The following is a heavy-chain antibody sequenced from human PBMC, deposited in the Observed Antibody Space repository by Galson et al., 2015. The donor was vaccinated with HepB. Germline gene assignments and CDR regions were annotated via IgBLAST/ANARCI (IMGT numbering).Heavy chain of an antibody. V-gene: IGHV4-31*03. CDR1: GGSISSGGYY. J-gene: IGHJ3*02. D-gene: IGHD2-15*01. CDR2: IYYSGST. CDR3: ASVVAATPVDAFDI. Sequence: TLSLTCTVSGGSISSGGYYWSWIRQHPGKGLEWIGYIYYSGSTYYNPSLKSRVTISVDTSKNQFSLKLSSVTAADTAVYYCASVVAATPVDAFDIWGQGTMVTVSS.